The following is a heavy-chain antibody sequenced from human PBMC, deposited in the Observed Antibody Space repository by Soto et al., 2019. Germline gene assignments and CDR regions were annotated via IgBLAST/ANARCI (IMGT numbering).Heavy chain of an antibody. CDR2: IYPGDADT. V-gene: IGHV5-51*01. CDR1: GYSFTSYG. D-gene: IGHD6-6*01. Sequence: GESLKISCKGSGYSFTSYGIGWVRQMPGKGLEGMGSIYPGDADTRYSPSFQGQVTISADKSISTAYLQLSSLKASDTAMYYCARHFQGQWVYSSYAFDIWGQGTMVTVSS. CDR3: ARHFQGQWVYSSYAFDI. J-gene: IGHJ3*02.